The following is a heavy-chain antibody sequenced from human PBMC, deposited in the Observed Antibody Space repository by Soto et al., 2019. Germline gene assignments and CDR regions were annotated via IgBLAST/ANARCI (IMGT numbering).Heavy chain of an antibody. J-gene: IGHJ4*02. V-gene: IGHV4-31*03. CDR3: ARYRKREQLWLPAPTLQFDY. D-gene: IGHD5-18*01. CDR2: IYYSGST. CDR1: GGSISSGGYY. Sequence: QVQLQESGPGLVKPSQTLSLTCTVSGGSISSGGYYWSWIRQHPGKGLEWIGYIYYSGSTYYNPSLKSRVTISVDTSKNQFSLKLSSVTAADTAVYYSARYRKREQLWLPAPTLQFDYWGQGTLVTVSS.